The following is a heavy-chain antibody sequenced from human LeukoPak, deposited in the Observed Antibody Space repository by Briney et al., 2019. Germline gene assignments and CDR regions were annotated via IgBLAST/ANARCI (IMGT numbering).Heavy chain of an antibody. CDR1: GGSFNNYY. D-gene: IGHD2-15*01. CDR3: ARSYCSGGSCAFDY. Sequence: SATLSLTCAVYGGSFNNYYWSWIRQPPGKGLEWIGEVNHSGSTNYNSSLKSRVTISVDTSKNQFSLKLSSVTAADTAVYYCARSYCSGGSCAFDYWGQGTLVTVSS. V-gene: IGHV4-34*01. CDR2: VNHSGST. J-gene: IGHJ4*02.